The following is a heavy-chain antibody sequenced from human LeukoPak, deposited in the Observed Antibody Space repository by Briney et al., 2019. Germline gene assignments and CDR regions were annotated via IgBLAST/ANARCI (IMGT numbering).Heavy chain of an antibody. J-gene: IGHJ3*02. CDR1: RYTFTSYD. V-gene: IGHV1-8*01. CDR2: INPISGYT. Sequence: ASVKVSCKASRYTFTSYDINGVRQATGKGVEWMGWINPISGYTGYAQNFQGRVTMTGNTSISTAYMELSSLKSEDAAVYYCARGNRLYISSWSSLAFDIWGQGTMVTVSS. CDR3: ARGNRLYISSWSSLAFDI. D-gene: IGHD6-13*01.